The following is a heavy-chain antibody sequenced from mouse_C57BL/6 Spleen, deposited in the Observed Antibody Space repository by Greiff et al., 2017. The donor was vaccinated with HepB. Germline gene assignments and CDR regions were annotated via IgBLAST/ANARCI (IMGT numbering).Heavy chain of an antibody. CDR3: AREPLYYGSIYWYFDV. Sequence: EVQLVESGPGMVKPSQSLSLTCTVTGYSITSGYDWHWIRHFPGNKLEWMGYISYSGSTNYNPSLKSRISITHDKSKNHFFLKLNSVTTEYTATYYCAREPLYYGSIYWYFDVWGTGTTVTVSS. CDR2: ISYSGST. D-gene: IGHD1-1*01. J-gene: IGHJ1*03. V-gene: IGHV3-1*01. CDR1: GYSITSGYD.